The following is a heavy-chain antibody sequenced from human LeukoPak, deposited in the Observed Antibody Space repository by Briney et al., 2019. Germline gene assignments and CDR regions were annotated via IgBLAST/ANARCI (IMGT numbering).Heavy chain of an antibody. D-gene: IGHD3-10*01. CDR1: GVSFSGYY. Sequence: SETLSLTCAVYGVSFSGYYWSWIRQPPGKGLEWIGEINHSGSTNYNPSLKSRVTISVDTSKNQFSLKLSALTAADTAVYYCARGVFITMVRGVNKRYGMDVWGQGTTVTVSS. CDR3: ARGVFITMVRGVNKRYGMDV. V-gene: IGHV4-34*01. CDR2: INHSGST. J-gene: IGHJ6*02.